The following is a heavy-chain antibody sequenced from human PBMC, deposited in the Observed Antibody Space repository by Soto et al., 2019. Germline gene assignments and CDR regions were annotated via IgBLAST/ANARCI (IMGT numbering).Heavy chain of an antibody. V-gene: IGHV1-46*01. CDR2: INPSGGST. Sequence: QVQLVQSGAEVKKPGASVKVSCKASGYTFSTYYMNWVRQAPGQGYEWMGIINPSGGSTTYAQKFQGRVTMTRDTSTTTVYMELSSLKSEDTAVYYCARYDYNGYYFDYWGQGTLVTVSS. CDR3: ARYDYNGYYFDY. J-gene: IGHJ4*02. D-gene: IGHD4-4*01. CDR1: GYTFSTYY.